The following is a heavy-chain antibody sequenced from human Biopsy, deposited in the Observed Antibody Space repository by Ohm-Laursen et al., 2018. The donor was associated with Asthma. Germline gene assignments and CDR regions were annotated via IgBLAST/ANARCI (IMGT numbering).Heavy chain of an antibody. CDR2: IYSGGST. J-gene: IGHJ4*02. CDR3: GRDYPLVD. V-gene: IGHV3-53*01. CDR1: GFSVSSNY. Sequence: SLRLSCTASGFSVSSNYMSWVRQAPGKGLEWVSVIYSGGSTYYADSVKGRSTISRDNSKNTLDLQMNSLRAEDTAVYYCGRDYPLVDWGQGTLVTVSS. D-gene: IGHD2-15*01.